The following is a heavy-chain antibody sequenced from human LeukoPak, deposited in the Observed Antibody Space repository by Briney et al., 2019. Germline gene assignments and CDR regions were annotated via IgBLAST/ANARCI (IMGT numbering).Heavy chain of an antibody. V-gene: IGHV3-48*04. CDR1: GSTFRISS. Sequence: GGSLRLSCAASGSTFRISSINWVRQAPGKGLEWVSYISSSGSTIYYADSVKGRFTISRDNAKNSLYLQMNSLRAEDTAVYYCAELGITMIGGVWGKGTTVTISS. CDR3: AELGITMIGGV. D-gene: IGHD3-10*02. J-gene: IGHJ6*04. CDR2: ISSSGSTI.